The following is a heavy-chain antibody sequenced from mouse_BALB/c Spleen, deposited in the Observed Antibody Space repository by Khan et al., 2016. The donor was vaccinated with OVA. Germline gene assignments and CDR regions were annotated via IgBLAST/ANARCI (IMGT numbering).Heavy chain of an antibody. V-gene: IGHV9-3-1*01. CDR1: GYTFTNYG. J-gene: IGHJ1*01. CDR2: INTYTGEP. D-gene: IGHD6-1*01. Sequence: QIQLVQSGPELKKPGETVKISCKASGYTFTNYGMNWVKQAPGKGLKWMGWINTYTGEPTYADDFKGRFAFSLETSANTAYLQINNLKNEATATYVWASSASYLFFDVWGAGTTVTVSS. CDR3: ASSASYLFFDV.